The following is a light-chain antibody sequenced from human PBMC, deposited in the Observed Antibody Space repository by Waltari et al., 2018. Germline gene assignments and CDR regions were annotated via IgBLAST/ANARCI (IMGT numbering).Light chain of an antibody. V-gene: IGKV3-20*01. CDR2: GAS. CDR3: QQYGSSILYT. CDR1: QSLTKKY. J-gene: IGKJ2*01. Sequence: VLTQSPGTLSLSPGERATLSCRASQSLTKKYLAWYQQEPGHAPRLLIYGASSRAAGVPDRLSGSGSGTDFTLTISRLEPEDFAVYYCQQYGSSILYTFCQVSKLEIK.